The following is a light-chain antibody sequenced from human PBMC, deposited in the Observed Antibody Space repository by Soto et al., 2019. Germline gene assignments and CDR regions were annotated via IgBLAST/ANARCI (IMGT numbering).Light chain of an antibody. Sequence: QSVLTQPASVSGTPGQSITISCTGSNSDVGIYDFVSWYQHHPGRAPKLIVSEVSHRPSGVSNRFSGSKSGNTASLTISGLXSEDEADYYCISYTSDDVRSVFGTGTKVTVL. CDR3: ISYTSDDVRSV. CDR2: EVS. CDR1: NSDVGIYDF. V-gene: IGLV2-14*01. J-gene: IGLJ1*01.